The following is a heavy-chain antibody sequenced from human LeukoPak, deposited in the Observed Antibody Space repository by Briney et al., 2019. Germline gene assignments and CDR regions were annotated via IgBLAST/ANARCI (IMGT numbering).Heavy chain of an antibody. J-gene: IGHJ4*02. D-gene: IGHD3-22*01. CDR3: ARGDSSGYYVFDY. Sequence: ASVKVSCKASGYTFTGYYMRWVRQAPGQGLEWMGWINPNSGGTNYAQKFQGRVTMTRDTSISTAYMELSRLRSDDTAVYYCARGDSSGYYVFDYWGQGTLVTVSS. V-gene: IGHV1-2*02. CDR2: INPNSGGT. CDR1: GYTFTGYY.